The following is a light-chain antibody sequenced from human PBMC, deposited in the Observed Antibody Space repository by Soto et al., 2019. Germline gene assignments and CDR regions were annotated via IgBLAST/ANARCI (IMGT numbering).Light chain of an antibody. CDR2: GAS. CDR3: QQYDTFST. Sequence: DIQMTQSPSTLSASVGDRVTITCRASQSISSWLAWYQQKPGKAPKLLIHGASSLESGVPSRFSGSGSGSEFTLTISSLQPDDFATYYCQQYDTFSTFGQGTKVEIK. J-gene: IGKJ1*01. V-gene: IGKV1-5*01. CDR1: QSISSW.